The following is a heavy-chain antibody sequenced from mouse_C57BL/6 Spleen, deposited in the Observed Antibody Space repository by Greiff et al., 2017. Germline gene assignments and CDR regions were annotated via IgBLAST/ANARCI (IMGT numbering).Heavy chain of an antibody. CDR3: ASGYNAWFAY. V-gene: IGHV1-61*01. CDR1: GYTFTSYW. Sequence: QVQLQQSGAELVRPGSSVKLSCKASGYTFTSYWMDWVKQRPGQGLEWIGNIYPSDSETHYNQKFKDKATLTVDKSSSTAYMQLSSLTSDDSAVYYCASGYNAWFAYWGQGTLVTVSA. CDR2: IYPSDSET. J-gene: IGHJ3*01. D-gene: IGHD1-2*01.